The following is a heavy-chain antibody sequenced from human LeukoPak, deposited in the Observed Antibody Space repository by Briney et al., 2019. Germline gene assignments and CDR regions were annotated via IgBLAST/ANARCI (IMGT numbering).Heavy chain of an antibody. CDR1: GFTFDDYV. CDR2: ISWDGGST. D-gene: IGHD5-18*01. Sequence: GGSLRLSCAASGFTFDDYVMHWVRQAPGKGLEWVSLISWDGGSTYYADSVKGRFTISRDNSKNSLYKQMNSLRAEDTALYYCAKEKLRRSEYSYGFDYWGQGTLVTVSS. V-gene: IGHV3-43D*03. J-gene: IGHJ4*02. CDR3: AKEKLRRSEYSYGFDY.